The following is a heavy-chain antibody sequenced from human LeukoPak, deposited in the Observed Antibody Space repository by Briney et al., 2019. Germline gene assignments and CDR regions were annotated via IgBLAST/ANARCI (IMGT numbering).Heavy chain of an antibody. CDR2: ISYDGSNK. D-gene: IGHD3-22*01. J-gene: IGHJ6*02. CDR1: GFTFSSYA. V-gene: IGHV3-30-3*01. CDR3: ARDQGVVVVMTSNAGYYGMDV. Sequence: GGSLRLSCAASGFTFSSYAMHWVRQAPGKGLEWVAVISYDGSNKYYADSVKGRFTISRNNSKNTLYLQMNSLRAEDTAVYYCARDQGVVVVMTSNAGYYGMDVWGQGTTVTVSS.